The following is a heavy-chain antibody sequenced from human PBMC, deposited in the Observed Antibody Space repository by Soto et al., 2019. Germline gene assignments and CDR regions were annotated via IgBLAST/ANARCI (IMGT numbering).Heavy chain of an antibody. D-gene: IGHD3-22*01. CDR1: GYTFTSYY. CDR2: INPSGGST. J-gene: IGHJ6*02. Sequence: ASVKVSCKASGYTFTSYYMHWVRQAPGQGLEWMGIINPSGGSTSYAQKFQGRVTMTRDTSTSTVYMELSSLRSEDTAVYYCARNLAGYYDSSRPTGDYYYGMDVWGQGTTVTSP. CDR3: ARNLAGYYDSSRPTGDYYYGMDV. V-gene: IGHV1-46*01.